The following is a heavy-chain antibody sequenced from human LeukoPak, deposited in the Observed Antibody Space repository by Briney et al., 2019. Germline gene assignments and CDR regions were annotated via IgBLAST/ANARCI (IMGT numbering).Heavy chain of an antibody. CDR2: INPSGGST. Sequence: ASVKVSCKASGYTFTSYYMHWVRQAPGQGLEWMGIINPSGGSTSYAQKFQGRVTMTRDTSTSTVYMELSSLRSEDTAVYYCAGGYPASGGSPLQDYWGQGTLVTVSS. V-gene: IGHV1-46*01. CDR1: GYTFTSYY. J-gene: IGHJ4*02. CDR3: AGGYPASGGSPLQDY. D-gene: IGHD2-15*01.